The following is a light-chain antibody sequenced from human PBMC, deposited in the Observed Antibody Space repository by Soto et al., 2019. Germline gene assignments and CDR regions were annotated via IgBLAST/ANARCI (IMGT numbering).Light chain of an antibody. CDR2: DAS. CDR1: QSVSNS. CDR3: QQRSNWLWT. J-gene: IGKJ1*01. Sequence: EIVLTQSPATLSLSPGERATLSCRVSQSVSNSVAWFQQKPGQAPRLLIYDASDRASGVPARFSGSGSGTDFTLTISGLEPEDFAVYYCQQRSNWLWTFGQGTKWIS. V-gene: IGKV3-11*01.